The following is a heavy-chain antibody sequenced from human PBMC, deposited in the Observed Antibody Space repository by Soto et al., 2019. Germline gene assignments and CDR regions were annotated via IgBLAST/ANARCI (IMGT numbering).Heavy chain of an antibody. CDR3: ARNGDSSSWRYYFDY. J-gene: IGHJ4*02. CDR2: IYPGDSDT. D-gene: IGHD6-13*01. CDR1: GYSFTSYW. Sequence: GESLKISCKGSGYSFTSYWIGWVRQMPGKGLEWMGIIYPGDSDTRYSPSFQGQVTISADKSISTAYLQWSSLKASDTAMYYCARNGDSSSWRYYFDYWGQGTLVTVSS. V-gene: IGHV5-51*01.